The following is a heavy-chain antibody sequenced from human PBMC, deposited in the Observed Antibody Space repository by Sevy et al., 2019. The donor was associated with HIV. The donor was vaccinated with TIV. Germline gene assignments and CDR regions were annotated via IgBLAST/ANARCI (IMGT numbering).Heavy chain of an antibody. CDR1: GGTFSSYA. J-gene: IGHJ6*03. V-gene: IGHV1-69*06. Sequence: ASVKVSCKASGGTFSSYAISWVRQAPGQGLEWMGGIIPIFGTANYAQKFQGRVTITADKSTSTAYMELSSLRSEDTAVHYCARAGIAARPTYYYYYMDVWGKGTTVTVSS. CDR3: ARAGIAARPTYYYYYMDV. D-gene: IGHD6-6*01. CDR2: IIPIFGTA.